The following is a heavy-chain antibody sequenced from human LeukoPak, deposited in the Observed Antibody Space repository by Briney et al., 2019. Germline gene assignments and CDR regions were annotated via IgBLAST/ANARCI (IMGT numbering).Heavy chain of an antibody. CDR3: ARVGRPDS. CDR1: GFTFSSYW. Sequence: GGTLRLSCAASGFTFSSYWMSWVRQAPGKGLEWVGNIRHGGSEKSYVDSVKGRFTISRENAKNSLYLQMNSLRVEDTAFYYCARVGRPDSWGQGTLVSVST. D-gene: IGHD3-16*01. V-gene: IGHV3-7*04. J-gene: IGHJ5*01. CDR2: IRHGGSEK.